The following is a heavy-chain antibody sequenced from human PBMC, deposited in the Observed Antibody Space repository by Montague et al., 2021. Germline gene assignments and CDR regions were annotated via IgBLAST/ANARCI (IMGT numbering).Heavy chain of an antibody. Sequence: SETLSLTCAVSGGSISTYYWTWIRQSPGKGLEYTGYFAQSVASGASGSTNYHPSLRGRVTVSVDSSKNQVSLKMTSVTATDTGVYYCARGEGVVPAARFDFWGRGTLVTVSS. CDR1: GGSISTYY. J-gene: IGHJ4*02. CDR2: FAQSVASGASGST. CDR3: ARGEGVVPAARFDF. D-gene: IGHD3-16*01. V-gene: IGHV4-4*09.